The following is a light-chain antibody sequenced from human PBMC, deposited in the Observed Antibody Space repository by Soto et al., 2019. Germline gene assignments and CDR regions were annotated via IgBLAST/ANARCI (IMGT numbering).Light chain of an antibody. Sequence: QLVLTQPPSASGTPGQRVTSSCSGSNSNIGRNTVNWYQQLPGAAPSLLIYSNNQRPSGVPDRFSGSKSGTSASLAISGLQSEDEADYYCAAWNESPNVPVFGGGTKLTVL. CDR2: SNN. J-gene: IGLJ3*02. CDR3: AAWNESPNVPV. V-gene: IGLV1-44*01. CDR1: NSNIGRNT.